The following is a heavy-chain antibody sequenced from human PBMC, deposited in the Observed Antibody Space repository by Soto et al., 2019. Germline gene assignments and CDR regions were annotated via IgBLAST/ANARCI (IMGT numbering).Heavy chain of an antibody. D-gene: IGHD6-13*01. CDR2: INHSGST. CDR3: ARTKQLDRFDY. V-gene: IGHV4-34*01. Sequence: QVQLQQWGAGLLKPSETLSLTCAVYGGSFSGYYWSWIRQPPGKGLEWIGEINHSGSTNYNPSLKSRVTISVDTSKNPFSLKLSSVTAADTAVYYWARTKQLDRFDYWGQGTLVTVSS. CDR1: GGSFSGYY. J-gene: IGHJ4*02.